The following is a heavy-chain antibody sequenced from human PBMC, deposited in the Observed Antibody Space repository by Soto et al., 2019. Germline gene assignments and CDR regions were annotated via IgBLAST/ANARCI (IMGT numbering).Heavy chain of an antibody. Sequence: PGGSLRLSCAASGFTFSSYGMHWVRQAPGKGLEWVAVISYDGSNKYYADSVKGRFTISRDNSKNTLYLQMNSLRAEDTAVYYCAKSLEMGLNLYDHFDYWGQGTLVTVSS. J-gene: IGHJ4*02. V-gene: IGHV3-30*18. CDR2: ISYDGSNK. CDR3: AKSLEMGLNLYDHFDY. CDR1: GFTFSSYG. D-gene: IGHD3-16*01.